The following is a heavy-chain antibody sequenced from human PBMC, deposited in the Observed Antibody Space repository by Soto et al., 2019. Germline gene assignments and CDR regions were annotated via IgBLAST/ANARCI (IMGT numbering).Heavy chain of an antibody. J-gene: IGHJ4*02. Sequence: GGSLRLSCAASGFSFSSYAMQWVRQAPGKGLDWVSAINGAGVNTYYAGSVKGRFTISRDNSQNTLHLHMNSLSAEDTAVYYCAISSGTVQYWDLGTLVTVSS. CDR1: GFSFSSYA. CDR2: INGAGVNT. D-gene: IGHD1-26*01. V-gene: IGHV3-23*01. CDR3: AISSGTVQY.